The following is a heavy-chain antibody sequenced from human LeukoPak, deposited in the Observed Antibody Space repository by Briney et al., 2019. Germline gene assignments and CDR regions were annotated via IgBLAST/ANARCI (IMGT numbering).Heavy chain of an antibody. D-gene: IGHD6-13*01. J-gene: IGHJ4*02. CDR3: VRDRGSSWFGDY. V-gene: IGHV1-2*02. Sequence: ASVKVSCTASRYIFTSYYIHWVRQAPGQGLEWMGWINPNNGGTKYAQRFQGRVIMTSDTSISTVYMELKRLRSDDTAMYYCVRDRGSSWFGDYWGQGTLVTVSP. CDR1: RYIFTSYY. CDR2: INPNNGGT.